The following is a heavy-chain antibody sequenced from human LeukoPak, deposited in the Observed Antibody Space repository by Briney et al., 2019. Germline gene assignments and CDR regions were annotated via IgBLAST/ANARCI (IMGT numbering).Heavy chain of an antibody. Sequence: SETLSLTCAVYGRSFSGYYWSWIRQPPGKGLEWIGEIYHSGSTNFNPSLKSRVTISMDTSKNQFSLNLKSVTAADTAVYYCARGDYSSGWFVEYWGQGTLVTVSS. CDR1: GRSFSGYY. CDR2: IYHSGST. J-gene: IGHJ4*02. V-gene: IGHV4-34*01. CDR3: ARGDYSSGWFVEY. D-gene: IGHD6-19*01.